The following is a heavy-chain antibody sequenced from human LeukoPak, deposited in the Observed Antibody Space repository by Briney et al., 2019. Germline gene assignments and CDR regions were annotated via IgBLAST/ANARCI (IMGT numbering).Heavy chain of an antibody. CDR2: ISSNGGST. Sequence: GGSLRLSCAASGFTFSSYAMHWVRQAPGKGLEYVSAISSNGGSTYYANSVKGRFTISRDNSKNTLYLQMGSLRAEDMAVYYCAREGSIAALDVWGKGTTVTISS. D-gene: IGHD6-13*01. V-gene: IGHV3-64*01. J-gene: IGHJ6*04. CDR3: AREGSIAALDV. CDR1: GFTFSSYA.